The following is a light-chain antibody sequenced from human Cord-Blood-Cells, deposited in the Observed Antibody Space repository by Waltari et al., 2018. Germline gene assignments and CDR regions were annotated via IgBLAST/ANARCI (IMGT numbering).Light chain of an antibody. CDR2: GVS. J-gene: IGLJ1*01. CDR1: SSDVGGYNY. CDR3: CSYAGSYHV. V-gene: IGLV2-11*01. Sequence: QSALTQPRPVSGSPGQSVTISCTGTSSDVGGYNYVSWYQQHPGKAPKLMIYGVSNRPSGVTDHFSGSKSGNTASRTISGLQAEDEADYYCCSYAGSYHVFGTGTKVTVL.